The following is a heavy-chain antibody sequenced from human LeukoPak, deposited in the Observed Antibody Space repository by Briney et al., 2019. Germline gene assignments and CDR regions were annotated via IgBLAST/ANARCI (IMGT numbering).Heavy chain of an antibody. CDR3: ARGNLIRGVHTAPDS. Sequence: SETLSLTCTVSGYSISSGYYWGWIRQPPGKGLEWIGSIYHSGSTYYNPSLKSRVTISVDTSKNQFSPKLRSVTAADTAIYFCARGNLIRGVHTAPDSWGQGTLVTVSS. J-gene: IGHJ4*02. CDR2: IYHSGST. V-gene: IGHV4-38-2*02. CDR1: GYSISSGYY. D-gene: IGHD3-10*01.